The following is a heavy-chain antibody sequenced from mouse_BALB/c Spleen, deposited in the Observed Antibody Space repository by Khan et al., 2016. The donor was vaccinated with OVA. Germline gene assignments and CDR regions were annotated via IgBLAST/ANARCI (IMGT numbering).Heavy chain of an antibody. Sequence: EMQLQQSGPELVKPGASVKMSCTASGYTFTSYVMHWVKQKPGQGLEWIGYINPYRDGTKYNEKFTGQPTMTSDRSSRTDYIELSSLTSEDSAVYYSTRRAMFFDYWGQGTTLTVSS. CDR3: TRRAMFFDY. V-gene: IGHV1S136*01. CDR2: INPYRDGT. J-gene: IGHJ2*01. CDR1: GYTFTSYV.